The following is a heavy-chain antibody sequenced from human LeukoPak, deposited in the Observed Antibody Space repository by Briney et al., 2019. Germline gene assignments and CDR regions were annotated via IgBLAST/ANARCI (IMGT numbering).Heavy chain of an antibody. D-gene: IGHD6-19*01. CDR1: GDSVSSNSAA. CDR2: TYYRSKWYN. Sequence: SQTLSLTCAIPGDSVSSNSAAWNWTRQSPSRGLEWLGRTYYRSKWYNDYAVSMKSRITINPDTSKDQFSLQLNSVTPEDTAVYYCARDAGSGWSSFDYWGQGTLVTVSS. J-gene: IGHJ4*02. V-gene: IGHV6-1*01. CDR3: ARDAGSGWSSFDY.